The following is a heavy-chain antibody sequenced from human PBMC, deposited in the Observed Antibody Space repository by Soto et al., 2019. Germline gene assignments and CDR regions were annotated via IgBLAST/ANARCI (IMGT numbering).Heavy chain of an antibody. CDR2: ISGSGGST. CDR1: GFTFSSCA. V-gene: IGHV3-23*01. Sequence: GGSLRLSCAASGFTFSSCAMSWVRQAPGKGLEWVSAISGSGGSTYYADSVKGRFTISRDNSKNTLYLQMNSLRAEDTAVYYCAKAFQPYCSSTSCYGFYYYYYGMDVWGQGTTVTVSS. D-gene: IGHD2-2*01. CDR3: AKAFQPYCSSTSCYGFYYYYYGMDV. J-gene: IGHJ6*02.